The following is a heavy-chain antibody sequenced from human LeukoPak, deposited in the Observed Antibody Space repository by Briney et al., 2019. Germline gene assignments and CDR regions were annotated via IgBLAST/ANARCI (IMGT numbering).Heavy chain of an antibody. V-gene: IGHV4-39*01. CDR3: ARHHDYLWMTYRRPGDYFDF. D-gene: IGHD3-16*02. Sequence: PSETLSLTCTVSGGSIGSSNYYWGWIRQPPGKGLEWIGTIYYSGETYYSPSLKSRITISRDTSKNLFSLSLTSVTAADTAVYYCARHHDYLWMTYRRPGDYFDFWGQGILVTVSS. CDR2: IYYSGET. CDR1: GGSIGSSNYY. J-gene: IGHJ4*02.